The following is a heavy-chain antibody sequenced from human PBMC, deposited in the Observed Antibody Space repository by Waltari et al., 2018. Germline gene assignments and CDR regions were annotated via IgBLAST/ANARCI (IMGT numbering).Heavy chain of an antibody. CDR3: AWRTPDGFDFWSGYYRDAFDI. Sequence: QVQLVQSGAEVKKPGSSVKVSCKASGGTFSSYAISWVRQAPGQGLEWMGRIIPIFVKANYAQKFQGRVTMTRNTSISTAYMELSSLRSEDTAVYYCAWRTPDGFDFWSGYYRDAFDIWGQGTMVTVSS. CDR1: GGTFSSYA. J-gene: IGHJ3*02. D-gene: IGHD3-3*01. V-gene: IGHV1-69*06. CDR2: IIPIFVKA.